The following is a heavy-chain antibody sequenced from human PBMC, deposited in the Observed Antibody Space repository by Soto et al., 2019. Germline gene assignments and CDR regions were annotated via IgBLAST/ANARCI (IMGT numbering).Heavy chain of an antibody. Sequence: GGSLRLSCAASGFTFSDHHMDWVRQAPGKGLEWVGRTRNKANSYTTEYAPSVKGRFTISRDDSKNSLYLQMNSLKTEDTAVYYCARGPGTFSDFWSGYPSLTVGMDVWGQGTTVTVSS. D-gene: IGHD3-3*01. V-gene: IGHV3-72*01. CDR1: GFTFSDHH. CDR3: ARGPGTFSDFWSGYPSLTVGMDV. CDR2: TRNKANSYTT. J-gene: IGHJ6*02.